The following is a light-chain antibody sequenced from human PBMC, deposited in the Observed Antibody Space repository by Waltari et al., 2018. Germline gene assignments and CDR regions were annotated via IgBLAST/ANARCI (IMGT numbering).Light chain of an antibody. CDR2: ENT. V-gene: IGLV1-40*01. CDR1: DSHLPPFG. Sequence: HSVLTQAPSVSGAPGQRVTIPCPGGDSHLPPFGVNLYQPLPGRVPKLLTYENTNRPSGVPDRFSGSKSGTSASLAIEGLQPEDEGDYYCQSYDNSLRGSVLFGGGTKVTV. CDR3: QSYDNSLRGSVL. J-gene: IGLJ3*02.